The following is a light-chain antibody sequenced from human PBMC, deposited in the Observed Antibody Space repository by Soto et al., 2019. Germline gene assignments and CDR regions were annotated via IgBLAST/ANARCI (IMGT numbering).Light chain of an antibody. CDR2: XTF. J-gene: IGKJ5*01. CDR1: QSVSSY. CDR3: QQRSNWPTPST. Sequence: IVLTQSPATLSLSPGERATLSXRASQSVSSYFAWYQQKPGQAPRLIXXXTFXRATGIPARFRVSGSGTDFTLTISSLEPEDFSFEYCQQRSNWPTPSTFGQGTRLDIK. V-gene: IGKV3-11*01.